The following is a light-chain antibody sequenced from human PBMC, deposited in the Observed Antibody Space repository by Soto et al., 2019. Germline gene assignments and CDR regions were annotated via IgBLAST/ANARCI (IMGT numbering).Light chain of an antibody. V-gene: IGLV2-8*01. CDR1: SGDIGTYNF. CDR3: SSYAGNNNYV. J-gene: IGLJ1*01. Sequence: QSALTQPPSASGSPGQSVTISCTGTSGDIGTYNFVSWYQQHPGKAPKLMIYEVSKWPSGVPDRFSGSKSGNTASLTISGLQAEDEADYYCSSYAGNNNYVFGTGTQLTVL. CDR2: EVS.